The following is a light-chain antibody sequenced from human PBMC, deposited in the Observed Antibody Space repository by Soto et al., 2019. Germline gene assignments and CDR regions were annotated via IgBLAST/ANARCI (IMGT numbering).Light chain of an antibody. J-gene: IGLJ2*01. V-gene: IGLV1-44*01. CDR1: NSNIGSNT. Sequence: QLVLTQPPSASGTPGQRVTISCSGSNSNIGSNTVNWYQQLPGTAPKLLIYYDNLRPSGVPDRISGSKSGTSASLAISGLQAEDEADYYCQSYDYNLSGVLFGGGTKLTVL. CDR2: YDN. CDR3: QSYDYNLSGVL.